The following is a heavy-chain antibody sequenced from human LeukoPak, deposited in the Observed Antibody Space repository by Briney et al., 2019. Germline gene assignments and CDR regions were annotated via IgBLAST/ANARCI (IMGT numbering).Heavy chain of an antibody. V-gene: IGHV4-34*01. CDR1: GGSFSGYY. J-gene: IGHJ4*02. Sequence: PSETLSLTCAVYGGSFSGYYWSWIRLPPGKGLEWIGEINHSGSTNYNPSLKSRVTISVDTSKNQFSLKLSSVTAADTAVYYCARGGYYYDSSGYYYDPGDYWGQGTLVTVSS. D-gene: IGHD3-22*01. CDR3: ARGGYYYDSSGYYYDPGDY. CDR2: INHSGST.